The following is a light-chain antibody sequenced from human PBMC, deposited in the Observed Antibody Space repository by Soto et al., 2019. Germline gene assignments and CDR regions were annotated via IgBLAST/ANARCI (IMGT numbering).Light chain of an antibody. CDR3: CSYARSSTYV. J-gene: IGLJ1*01. Sequence: QSVLTQPASVSGSPGQSITISCTGTSGGVGSYNLVSWYQQHPGKAPKLMIYEGSKRPSGVSNRFSGSKSGSTASLTISGLQAEDEADYYCCSYARSSTYVFGSGTKLTVL. CDR2: EGS. V-gene: IGLV2-23*01. CDR1: SGGVGSYNL.